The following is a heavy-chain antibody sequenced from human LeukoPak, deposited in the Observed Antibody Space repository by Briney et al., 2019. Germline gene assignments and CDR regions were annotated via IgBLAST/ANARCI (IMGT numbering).Heavy chain of an antibody. CDR1: GFTFTSSA. CDR2: IVVGSGNT. V-gene: IGHV1-58*01. D-gene: IGHD4-23*01. J-gene: IGHJ3*01. CDR3: AAEGRPTVVTFRKGAVDL. Sequence: SVKVSRKASGFTFTSSAVQWVRQARGQRLEWIGWIVVGSGNTNYAQKFQERVTITRDMSTSTVYMELSSLRSEDTAVYYCAAEGRPTVVTFRKGAVDLWGQGTMVTVSS.